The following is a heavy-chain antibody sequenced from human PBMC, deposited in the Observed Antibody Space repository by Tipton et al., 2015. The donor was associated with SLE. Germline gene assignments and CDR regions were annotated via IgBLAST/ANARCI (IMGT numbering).Heavy chain of an antibody. CDR1: GDSISSGSYY. CDR3: ARDRRGWYFDL. Sequence: TLSLTCFVSGDSISSGSYYWSWIRQPAGKGLEWIGRIYTSGSTNYNPSLKSRVTISVDTSKNQFSLKLSSVTAADTAVYYCARDRRGWYFDLWGRGTLVTVSS. D-gene: IGHD3-10*01. CDR2: IYTSGST. J-gene: IGHJ2*01. V-gene: IGHV4-61*02.